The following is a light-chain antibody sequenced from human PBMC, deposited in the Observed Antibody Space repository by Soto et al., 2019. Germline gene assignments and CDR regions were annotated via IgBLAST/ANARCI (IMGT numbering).Light chain of an antibody. Sequence: EIVLTQSPGTLYLSPGERATLSCRASQTIYSNYLAWYQQTPGQPPRLLLYGASARATGIPDRFSGSGSGTDFTLTISGLETEDFAVYYCQQYGASPQFTFGPGTKVD. CDR1: QTIYSNY. V-gene: IGKV3-20*01. CDR2: GAS. CDR3: QQYGASPQFT. J-gene: IGKJ3*01.